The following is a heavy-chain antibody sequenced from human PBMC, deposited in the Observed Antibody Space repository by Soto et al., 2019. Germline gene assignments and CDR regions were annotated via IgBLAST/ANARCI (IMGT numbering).Heavy chain of an antibody. CDR2: IIPIFGIA. J-gene: IGHJ4*02. Sequence: ASVKVSCKASGGTFSSYAISWVRQAPGQGLEWMGGIIPIFGIANYAQKFQGRVTITADESTSTAYMELSSLRSEDTAVYYCASSLDYDYVWGSYRPPFGYWGQGTLVTVSS. V-gene: IGHV1-69*13. CDR1: GGTFSSYA. CDR3: ASSLDYDYVWGSYRPPFGY. D-gene: IGHD3-16*02.